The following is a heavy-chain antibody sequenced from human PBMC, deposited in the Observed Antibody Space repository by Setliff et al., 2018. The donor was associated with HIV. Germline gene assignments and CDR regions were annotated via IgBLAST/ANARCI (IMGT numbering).Heavy chain of an antibody. V-gene: IGHV3-21*01. CDR1: GFTFSSYS. D-gene: IGHD7-27*01. Sequence: GGSLRLSCAASGFTFSSYSMNWVRQAPGKGLEWVSFISRTSSYIYYADSLKGRFTISRDNANNSLYLQMNSLRPEDTAVYYCARGPPPNWDHDAFDIWGQGTMVTVSS. CDR2: ISRTSSYI. CDR3: ARGPPPNWDHDAFDI. J-gene: IGHJ3*02.